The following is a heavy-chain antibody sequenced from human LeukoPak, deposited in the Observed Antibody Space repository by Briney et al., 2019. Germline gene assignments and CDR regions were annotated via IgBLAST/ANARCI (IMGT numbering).Heavy chain of an antibody. V-gene: IGHV4-4*09. CDR1: GDSISSYY. CDR3: ARLTRLSTSPDRYYLDY. J-gene: IGHJ4*02. CDR2: IYASGGT. Sequence: SETLSLTCTVSGDSISSYYWSWIRQPPGKGLEWIGYIYASGGTNYIPSLKGRVTISIDTSKNQFSLKLSSVTAADSAEYYCARLTRLSTSPDRYYLDYWGQGTLVTVSS. D-gene: IGHD6-6*01.